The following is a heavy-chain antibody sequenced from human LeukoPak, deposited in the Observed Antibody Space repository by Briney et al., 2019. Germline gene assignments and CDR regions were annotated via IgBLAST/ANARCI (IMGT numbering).Heavy chain of an antibody. D-gene: IGHD2-15*01. Sequence: ASVTVSCTAFGYTFTTYYIHWVRQAPGQGLEWMGIINPSVGTTKCPDKFQGRVTMTRDTSTSTVYMELSGLGSDDTATYYCTRAQSYCTSSSCSADYWGQGTLVTVSS. J-gene: IGHJ4*02. V-gene: IGHV1-46*01. CDR2: INPSVGTT. CDR1: GYTFTTYY. CDR3: TRAQSYCTSSSCSADY.